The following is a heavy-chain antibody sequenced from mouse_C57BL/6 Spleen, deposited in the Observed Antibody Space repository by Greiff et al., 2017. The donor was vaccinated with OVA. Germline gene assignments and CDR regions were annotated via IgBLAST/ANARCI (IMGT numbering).Heavy chain of an antibody. CDR3: ARWGITTVVATGYFDV. Sequence: EVQLQQSGPELVKPGASVKISCKASGYSFTDYNMNWVKQSNGKSLEWIGVINPNYGTTSYNQKFKGQATLTVDQSSSTAYMQLNSMTSEDYAVYYCARWGITTVVATGYFDVWGTGTTVTVSS. CDR2: INPNYGTT. D-gene: IGHD1-1*01. J-gene: IGHJ1*03. CDR1: GYSFTDYN. V-gene: IGHV1-39*01.